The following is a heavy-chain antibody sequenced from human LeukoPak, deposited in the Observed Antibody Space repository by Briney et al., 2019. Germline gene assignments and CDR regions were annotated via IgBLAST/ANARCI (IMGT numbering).Heavy chain of an antibody. D-gene: IGHD3-22*01. CDR2: ISYDGTNK. V-gene: IGHV3-30*04. Sequence: GGSLRLSCAASGFTFSSYAMHWVRQAPGKGLEWVAVISYDGTNKYYADSVKGRFTISRDNPKNTLYLQMNSLRAEDTAVYFCAKRGVVIRVILVGFHKEAYYFDSWGQGALVTVSS. J-gene: IGHJ4*02. CDR1: GFTFSSYA. CDR3: AKRGVVIRVILVGFHKEAYYFDS.